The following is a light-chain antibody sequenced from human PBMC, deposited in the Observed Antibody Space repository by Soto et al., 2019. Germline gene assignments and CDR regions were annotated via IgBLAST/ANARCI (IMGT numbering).Light chain of an antibody. CDR2: EVG. J-gene: IGLJ3*02. V-gene: IGLV2-14*01. Sequence: QSALTQPASVSGSPGQSITISCSGTSSDVGGYKYVSWYQQHPGKAPKLMIYEVGNRPSGVSQRFSGSKSGNMASLTIFGLQAEDEADYYCSSYTSSSTLVFGGGTKLTVL. CDR1: SSDVGGYKY. CDR3: SSYTSSSTLV.